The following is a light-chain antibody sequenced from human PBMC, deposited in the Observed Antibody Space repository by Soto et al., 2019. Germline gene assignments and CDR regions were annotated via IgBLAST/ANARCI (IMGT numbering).Light chain of an antibody. Sequence: QSLLTQPASVSGSPGQSITISCTGTSSDVGGYNYVSWYQQHPGKAPKLMIYEVSNRPSGVSNRFSGSKSGNTACLTISGLQAEDEADYYCSSYTTSSTLGVFGTGTKVTV. CDR2: EVS. V-gene: IGLV2-14*01. CDR1: SSDVGGYNY. CDR3: SSYTTSSTLGV. J-gene: IGLJ1*01.